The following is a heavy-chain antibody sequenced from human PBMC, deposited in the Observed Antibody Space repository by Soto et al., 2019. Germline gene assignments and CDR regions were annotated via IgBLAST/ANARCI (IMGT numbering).Heavy chain of an antibody. CDR3: ASGVRQHPTDY. CDR1: GGSISSYY. V-gene: IGHV4-59*01. D-gene: IGHD1-1*01. CDR2: IYYSGST. J-gene: IGHJ4*02. Sequence: QVQLQESGPGLVKPSETLSLTCTVSGGSISSYYWSWIRQPPGKVLERIGYIYYSGSTNYNPSLKSRVTISVDTYKNQFSLKLSSVTAADTAVYYCASGVRQHPTDYWGQGTLVTVSS.